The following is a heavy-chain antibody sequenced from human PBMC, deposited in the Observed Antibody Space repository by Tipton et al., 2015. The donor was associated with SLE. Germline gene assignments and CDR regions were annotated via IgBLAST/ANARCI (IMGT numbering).Heavy chain of an antibody. CDR3: ARILTGSLGPFDI. D-gene: IGHD3-9*01. Sequence: TLSLTCTVSGGSISSSSYYWGWIRQPPGKGLEWIGYIYYSGSTNYNPSLKSRVTISLDTSKQQFSLKLSSVTAADTAVYYCARILTGSLGPFDIWGQGTMVTVSS. V-gene: IGHV4-61*05. CDR1: GGSISSSSYY. J-gene: IGHJ3*02. CDR2: IYYSGST.